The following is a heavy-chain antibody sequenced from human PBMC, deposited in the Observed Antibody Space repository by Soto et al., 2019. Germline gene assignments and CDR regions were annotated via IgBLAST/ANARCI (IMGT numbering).Heavy chain of an antibody. J-gene: IGHJ5*02. CDR2: ISHSGIT. CDR3: ARVLRGWFDP. CDR1: GGSITSANW. V-gene: IGHV4-4*02. Sequence: SETLSLTCAVSGGSITSANWWTWVRQPPGGGLEWIGEISHSGITNYKASLKSRVTMSVDKTRNDVSLKLTSVTAADTAVYYCARVLRGWFDPWGQGTPVTVSS.